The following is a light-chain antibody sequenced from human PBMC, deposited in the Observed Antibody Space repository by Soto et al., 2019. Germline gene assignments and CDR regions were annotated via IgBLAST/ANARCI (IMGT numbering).Light chain of an antibody. CDR3: QQYSTWLWT. V-gene: IGKV3-15*01. J-gene: IGKJ1*01. CDR1: QSVSSK. CDR2: DAS. Sequence: EIVMTQSPATLSVSPGERATLSCRASQSVSSKLAWYQQKPGQAPRLLIYDASTRATGIPARFSGSGSGTEFTLTICSLQSEDSAVYYCQQYSTWLWTFGQGTKVEFK.